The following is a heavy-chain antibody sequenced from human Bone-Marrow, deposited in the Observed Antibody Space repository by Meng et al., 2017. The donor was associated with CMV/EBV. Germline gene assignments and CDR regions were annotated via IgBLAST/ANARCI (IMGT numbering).Heavy chain of an antibody. V-gene: IGHV1-2*06. CDR2: INPNSGGT. J-gene: IGHJ4*02. Sequence: ASVKVSCKASGYTFTDYYIHWVRQAPGQGLEWMGRINPNSGGTNYAQMFHGRVTMTRDTSLTTAYMELRSLRSDDTAVYYCAREAYSSSWYYFDYWGQGTLVTVSS. CDR3: AREAYSSSWYYFDY. D-gene: IGHD6-13*01. CDR1: GYTFTDYY.